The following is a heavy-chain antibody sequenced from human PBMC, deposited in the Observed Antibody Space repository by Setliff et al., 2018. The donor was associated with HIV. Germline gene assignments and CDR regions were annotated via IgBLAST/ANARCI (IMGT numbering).Heavy chain of an antibody. Sequence: SETLSLTCAVYGGSFSDYYWSWIRQPPGKGLEWIGEINHSGSTNYNPSLKSRVTISVDTSKNQFSLKLSSVTASDTAVYYCGGNGYYSIDYWGQGTLVTVSS. CDR2: INHSGST. CDR3: GGNGYYSIDY. V-gene: IGHV4-34*01. CDR1: GGSFSDYY. D-gene: IGHD3-22*01. J-gene: IGHJ4*02.